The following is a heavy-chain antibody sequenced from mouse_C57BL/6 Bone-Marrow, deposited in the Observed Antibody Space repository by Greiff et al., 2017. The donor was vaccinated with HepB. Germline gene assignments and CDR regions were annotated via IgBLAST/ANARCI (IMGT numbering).Heavy chain of an antibody. D-gene: IGHD2-5*01. Sequence: QVQLQQSGPELVKPGASVKISCKASGYAFSSSWMNWVKQRPGKGLEWIGRIYPGDGDTNYNGKFKGKATLTADKSSSTAYMQLSSLTSEDSAVYYCAPYSNYAYWGQGTLVTVSA. CDR1: GYAFSSSW. V-gene: IGHV1-82*01. CDR2: IYPGDGDT. CDR3: APYSNYAY. J-gene: IGHJ3*01.